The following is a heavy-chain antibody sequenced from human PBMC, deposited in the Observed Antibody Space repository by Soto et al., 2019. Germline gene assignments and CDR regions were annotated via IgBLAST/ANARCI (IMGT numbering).Heavy chain of an antibody. Sequence: EVQLLESGGGLVQPGGSLRLSCAASGFTFSSYAMRWVRQAPGKGLEWVSAISGSGGSTYYAVSVKGRFTISRDNTKNALYLLMNSLRAEDTAVYYCAKGSGGWYSVFDYWVQGTLVTVSS. CDR3: AKGSGGWYSVFDY. D-gene: IGHD2-15*01. CDR2: ISGSGGST. V-gene: IGHV3-23*01. J-gene: IGHJ4*02. CDR1: GFTFSSYA.